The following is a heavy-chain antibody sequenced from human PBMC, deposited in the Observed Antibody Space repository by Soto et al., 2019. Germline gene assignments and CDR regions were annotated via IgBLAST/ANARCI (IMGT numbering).Heavy chain of an antibody. CDR2: INHSGST. V-gene: IGHV4-34*01. CDR1: GGSFSGYY. Sequence: PSETLSLTCAVYGGSFSGYYWSWIRQPPGKGLEWIGEINHSGSTNYNPSLKSRVTISVDTSKNQFSLKLSSVTAADTAVYNCARGGRAWGYFSSTSSRSPHTWFDPWGQGPLVPVSS. D-gene: IGHD2-2*01. CDR3: ARGGRAWGYFSSTSSRSPHTWFDP. J-gene: IGHJ5*02.